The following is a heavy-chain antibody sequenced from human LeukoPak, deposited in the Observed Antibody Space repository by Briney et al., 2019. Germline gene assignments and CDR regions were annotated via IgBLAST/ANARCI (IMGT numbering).Heavy chain of an antibody. Sequence: GGSLRLSCAASGFTFSSYWMHWVRQAPGKGLEWVSSISSSSSYIYYADSVKGRFTISRDNAKNSLYLQMNSLRAEDTAVYYCARVVSSSDYWGQGTLVTVSS. CDR3: ARVVSSSDY. CDR1: GFTFSSYW. J-gene: IGHJ4*02. V-gene: IGHV3-21*01. CDR2: ISSSSSYI. D-gene: IGHD6-6*01.